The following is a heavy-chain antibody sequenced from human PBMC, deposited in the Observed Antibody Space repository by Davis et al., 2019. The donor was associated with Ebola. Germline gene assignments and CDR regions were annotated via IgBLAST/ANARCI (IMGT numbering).Heavy chain of an antibody. D-gene: IGHD6-13*01. CDR3: ARVGAGIAAGYFDY. Sequence: PSETLSLTCTVSGGSISSYYWSWIRQPAGKGLEWIGRIYTSGSTNYNPSLKSRVTMSVDTSKNQFSLKLSSVTAADTAVYYCARVGAGIAAGYFDYWGQGTLVTVSS. J-gene: IGHJ4*02. CDR1: GGSISSYY. V-gene: IGHV4-4*07. CDR2: IYTSGST.